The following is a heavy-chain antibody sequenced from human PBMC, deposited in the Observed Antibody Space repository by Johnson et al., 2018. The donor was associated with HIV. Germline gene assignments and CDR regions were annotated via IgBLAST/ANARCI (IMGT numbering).Heavy chain of an antibody. D-gene: IGHD6-19*01. CDR3: AKDAHDIAVAVDI. Sequence: VQLVESGGGLVQPGGSLRLSCAASGFTFSRYWMHWVRQAPGKGLVWVSRINSDGSSTTYADSVKGRFTISRDNAKNSLYLQMNSLRAEDTALYYCAKDAHDIAVAVDIWGQGTMVTVSS. J-gene: IGHJ3*02. CDR1: GFTFSRYW. V-gene: IGHV3-74*01. CDR2: INSDGSST.